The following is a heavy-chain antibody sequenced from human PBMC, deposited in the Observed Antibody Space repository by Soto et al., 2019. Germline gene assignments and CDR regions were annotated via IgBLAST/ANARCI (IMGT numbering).Heavy chain of an antibody. CDR3: TRAAWFPYLSFY. V-gene: IGHV3-23*01. CDR2: ISGGGNDR. Sequence: GGSLRLSCAASGFTFSSYAMSWVRQAPGKGLEWVSAISGGGNDRFYADSVKGRFTISRDNSKNTLYLHMNSLRAEDTALYYCTRAAWFPYLSFYWGQGALVTVSS. D-gene: IGHD3-10*01. CDR1: GFTFSSYA. J-gene: IGHJ4*02.